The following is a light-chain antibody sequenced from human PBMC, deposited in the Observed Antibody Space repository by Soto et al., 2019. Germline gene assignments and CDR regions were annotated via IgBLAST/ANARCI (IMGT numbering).Light chain of an antibody. CDR2: DAS. V-gene: IGKV3-11*01. CDR3: QQYNNWPAIT. Sequence: EIVLTQSPATLSLSPGERATPSCRASQSVSTYLAWYQHKPGHAPRLLIYDASNRATGIPARFSGSGSGTDFTLTISSLEPEDFAVYYCQQYNNWPAITFGQGTRLEIK. J-gene: IGKJ5*01. CDR1: QSVSTY.